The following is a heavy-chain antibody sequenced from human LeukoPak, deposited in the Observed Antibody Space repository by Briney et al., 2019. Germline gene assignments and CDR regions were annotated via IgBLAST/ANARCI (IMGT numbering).Heavy chain of an antibody. CDR1: GFTFSSYA. CDR2: ISSNGGST. CDR3: ARENPPHGAFDI. J-gene: IGHJ3*02. Sequence: GGSQRLSCAASGFTFSSYAMHWVRQAPGKGLEYVSAISSNGGSTYYANSVKGRFTISRDNSKNTLYLQMGSLRAEDMAVYYCARENPPHGAFDIWGQGTMVTVSS. V-gene: IGHV3-64*01.